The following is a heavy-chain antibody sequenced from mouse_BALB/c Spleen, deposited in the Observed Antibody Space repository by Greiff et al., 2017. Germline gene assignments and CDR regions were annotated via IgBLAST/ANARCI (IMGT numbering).Heavy chain of an antibody. D-gene: IGHD2-1*01. CDR2: IRNKANGYTT. Sequence: EVKLVESGGGLVQPGGSLRLSCAPSGFTFTDYYMSWVRQPPGKALEWLGFIRNKANGYTTEYSASVKGRFTISRDNSQSILYLQMNTLRAEDSATYDCARGAGGNYGFACWGQGTLVTVSA. CDR1: GFTFTDYY. V-gene: IGHV7-3*02. J-gene: IGHJ3*01. CDR3: ARGAGGNYGFAC.